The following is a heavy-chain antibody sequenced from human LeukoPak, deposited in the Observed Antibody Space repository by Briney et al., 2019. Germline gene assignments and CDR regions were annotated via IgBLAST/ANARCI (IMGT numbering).Heavy chain of an antibody. Sequence: TGGSLRLPCAASGFTFSSYAMHWVRQAPGKGLEYVSAISSNGGSTYYANSVKGRFTISRGNSKNTLYLQVGSLRAEDMAVYYCARGFPSPDKRPCWGQGTLVTVSS. CDR2: ISSNGGST. D-gene: IGHD3-10*01. V-gene: IGHV3-64*01. J-gene: IGHJ4*02. CDR1: GFTFSSYA. CDR3: ARGFPSPDKRPC.